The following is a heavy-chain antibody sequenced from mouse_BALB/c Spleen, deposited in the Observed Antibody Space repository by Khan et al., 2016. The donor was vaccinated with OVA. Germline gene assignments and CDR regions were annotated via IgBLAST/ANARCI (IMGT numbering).Heavy chain of an antibody. V-gene: IGHV1S56*01. D-gene: IGHD1-1*01. Sequence: QVQLQQSGPELVKPGALVKISCKASGYTFTAYDINWVKQRPGQGLEWIGWIYPGDDSTKYNENFKGKATLTADKSSNTAYMQLNSLTCERAAVYFWAREGVRGVGRDYWGQGNSVSVSS. J-gene: IGHJ4*01. CDR3: AREGVRGVGRDY. CDR1: GYTFTAYD. CDR2: IYPGDDST.